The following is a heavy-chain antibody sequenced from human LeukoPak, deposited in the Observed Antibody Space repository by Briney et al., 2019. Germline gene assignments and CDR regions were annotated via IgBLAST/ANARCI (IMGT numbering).Heavy chain of an antibody. CDR1: GFTFSSYA. Sequence: GGSLRLSCAASGFTFSSYAMSWVRQAPGKGLEWVSYISSSSSTIYYADSVKGRFTISRDNAKNSLYLQMNSLRAEDTAVYYCAELGITMIGGVWGKGTTATISS. D-gene: IGHD3-10*02. CDR3: AELGITMIGGV. V-gene: IGHV3-48*04. CDR2: ISSSSSTI. J-gene: IGHJ6*04.